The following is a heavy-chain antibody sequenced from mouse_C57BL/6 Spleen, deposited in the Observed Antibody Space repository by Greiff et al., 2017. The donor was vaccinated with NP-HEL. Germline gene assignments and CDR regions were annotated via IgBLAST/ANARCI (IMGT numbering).Heavy chain of an antibody. CDR3: ARSSYDHFDY. CDR1: GYTFTSYW. V-gene: IGHV1-64*01. Sequence: QVQLQQPGAELVKPGASVKLSCKASGYTFTSYWMHWVKQRPGQGLEWIGMIHPNRGSTNYNEKFKSKATLTVDKSSTTAYMQLSSLTAVDSAVYYCARSSYDHFDYWGQGTTLTVSS. D-gene: IGHD2-3*01. J-gene: IGHJ2*01. CDR2: IHPNRGST.